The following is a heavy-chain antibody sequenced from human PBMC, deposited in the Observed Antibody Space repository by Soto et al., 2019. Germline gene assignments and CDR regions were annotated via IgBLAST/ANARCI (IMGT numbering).Heavy chain of an antibody. CDR3: ARGAYYDILTGYPLPIGL. CDR2: ISYDGSNK. J-gene: IGHJ4*02. D-gene: IGHD3-9*01. CDR1: GFTFSSYA. V-gene: IGHV3-30-3*01. Sequence: QVQLVESGGGVVQPGRSLRLSCAASGFTFSSYAMHWVRQAPGKGLEWVAVISYDGSNKYYADSVKGRFTISRDNSKNPLYLQMSSLRAEDTAVYYWARGAYYDILTGYPLPIGLWGQGTLVTVSS.